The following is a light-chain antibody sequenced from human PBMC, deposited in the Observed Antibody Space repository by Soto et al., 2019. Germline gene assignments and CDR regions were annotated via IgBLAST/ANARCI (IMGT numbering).Light chain of an antibody. Sequence: DIQMTQSPSTLSASVGDRVTITCRASQSISSWLAWYQQKPGKAPNLLIYKASSLESGVPSRFSGSGSGTEFTLTISSLQPDDFATSYCQQYNSYPWTFGPGTKVEIK. V-gene: IGKV1-5*03. CDR1: QSISSW. J-gene: IGKJ1*01. CDR2: KAS. CDR3: QQYNSYPWT.